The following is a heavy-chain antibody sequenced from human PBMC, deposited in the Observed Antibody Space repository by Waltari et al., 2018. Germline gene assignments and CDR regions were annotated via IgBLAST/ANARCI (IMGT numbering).Heavy chain of an antibody. CDR3: AREGDYIRTYDY. CDR2: FIPIFGTA. D-gene: IGHD4-17*01. Sequence: QAPGQGLEWMGGFIPIFGTANYAQKFQGRVTITADESTSTAYMELSSLRSEDTAVYYCAREGDYIRTYDYWGQGTLVTVSS. V-gene: IGHV1-69*01. J-gene: IGHJ4*02.